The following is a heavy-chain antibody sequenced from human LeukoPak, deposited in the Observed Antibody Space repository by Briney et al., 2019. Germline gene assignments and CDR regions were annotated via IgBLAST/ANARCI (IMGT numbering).Heavy chain of an antibody. V-gene: IGHV3-9*01. Sequence: QPGRSLRLSCAASGFTFDDYAMHWVRQAPGKGLEWVSGISWNSGSIGYADSVKGRFTISRDNAKNSLYLQMNSLRAEDTALYYCAKVILGTLGYFDYWGQGTLVTVSS. CDR2: ISWNSGSI. J-gene: IGHJ4*02. CDR1: GFTFDDYA. D-gene: IGHD3-16*01. CDR3: AKVILGTLGYFDY.